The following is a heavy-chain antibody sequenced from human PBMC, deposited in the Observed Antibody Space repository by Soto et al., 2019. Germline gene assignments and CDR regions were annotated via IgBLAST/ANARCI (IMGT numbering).Heavy chain of an antibody. J-gene: IGHJ4*01. D-gene: IGHD2-15*01. Sequence: EVPLVESGEGLVQPGGSLRLSCAASGFTFSSYNIHWIRQAPGKGLEFVSAISRSGDRTYYADSVKGRFTITRDNSKNAVWLQMGSLRAEDIAVYYCARARCSSGQCYYCDHWGGGAVVSVSS. V-gene: IGHV3-64*02. CDR2: ISRSGDRT. CDR3: ARARCSSGQCYYCDH. CDR1: GFTFSSYN.